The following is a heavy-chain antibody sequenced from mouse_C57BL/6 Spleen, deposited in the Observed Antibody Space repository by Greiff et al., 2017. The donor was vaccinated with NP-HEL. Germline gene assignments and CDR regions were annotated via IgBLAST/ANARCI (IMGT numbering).Heavy chain of an antibody. V-gene: IGHV1-80*01. Sequence: QVQLQQSGAELVKPGASVKISCKASGYAFSSYWMNWVKQRPGKGLEWIGQIYPGDGDTNYNGKFKGKATLTADKSSSTAYMQLSSLTSEDSAVYFCARSLPYDYDFAYWGQGTLVTVSA. CDR3: ARSLPYDYDFAY. CDR1: GYAFSSYW. CDR2: IYPGDGDT. D-gene: IGHD2-4*01. J-gene: IGHJ3*01.